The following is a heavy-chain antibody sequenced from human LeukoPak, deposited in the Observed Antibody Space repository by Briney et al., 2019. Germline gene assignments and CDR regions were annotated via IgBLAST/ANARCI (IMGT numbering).Heavy chain of an antibody. D-gene: IGHD2-21*01. Sequence: GGSLRLSRAASGFTFSSYAMSWVRQAPGKGLEWVSAISGSGGSTYYADSVKGRFTISRDNSKNTLYLQMNSLRAEDTAVYYCANTAIWQGSAFDIWGQGTMVTVSS. CDR2: ISGSGGST. V-gene: IGHV3-23*01. CDR1: GFTFSSYA. CDR3: ANTAIWQGSAFDI. J-gene: IGHJ3*02.